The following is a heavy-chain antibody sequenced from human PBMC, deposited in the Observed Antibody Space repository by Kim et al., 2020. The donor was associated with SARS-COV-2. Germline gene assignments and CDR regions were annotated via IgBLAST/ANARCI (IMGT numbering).Heavy chain of an antibody. D-gene: IGHD6-6*01. CDR3: ARTIEYSSSFYYYYGMDV. J-gene: IGHJ6*02. V-gene: IGHV3-66*01. CDR2: IYSGGST. CDR1: GFTVSSNY. Sequence: GGSLRLSCAASGFTVSSNYMSWVRQAPGKGLEWVSVIYSGGSTYYADSVKGRFTISRDNSKNTLYLQMNSLRAEDTAVYYCARTIEYSSSFYYYYGMDVWGQGTTVTVSS.